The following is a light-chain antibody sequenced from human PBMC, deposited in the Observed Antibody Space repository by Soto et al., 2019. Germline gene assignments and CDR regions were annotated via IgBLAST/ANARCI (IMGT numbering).Light chain of an antibody. CDR2: LNSDGSH. CDR1: SGHSSYA. Sequence: QLVLTQSPSASASLGASVKLTCTLSSGHSSYAIAWHQQQPEKGPRYLMKLNSDGSHSKRDGIPDRFSGSSSGAERYLTISGLQSEDEADYYCQTWGTGPWVFGGGTKLTVL. J-gene: IGLJ3*02. V-gene: IGLV4-69*01. CDR3: QTWGTGPWV.